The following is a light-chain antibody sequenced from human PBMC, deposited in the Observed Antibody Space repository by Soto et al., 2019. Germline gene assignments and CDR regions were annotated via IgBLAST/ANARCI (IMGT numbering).Light chain of an antibody. CDR3: QQYSSSPLT. CDR1: ESVRSSH. J-gene: IGKJ4*01. Sequence: EIGLNLSPATLSVSTAERATLSCRASESVRSSHLAWYQQMPGQAPRLLIYGASNRATGIPDRFSGSGSGTDFTLTISRLEPEDFAVYYCQQYSSSPLTFGGGTKVDIK. V-gene: IGKV3-20*01. CDR2: GAS.